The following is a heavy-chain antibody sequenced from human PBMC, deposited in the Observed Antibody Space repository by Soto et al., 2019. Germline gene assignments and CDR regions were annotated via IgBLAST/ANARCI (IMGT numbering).Heavy chain of an antibody. J-gene: IGHJ4*02. CDR3: ARLRGRVISGGWSYLDY. CDR2: IYYSGST. Sequence: QLQLQESGPGLVKPSETLSLTCTVSGGSISSSSYYWGWIRQPPGKGLEWIGSIYYSGSTYYNPSLKSRVTISVDTSKNQFSLKLSSVTAADTAVYYCARLRGRVISGGWSYLDYWGQGTLVTVSS. CDR1: GGSISSSSYY. V-gene: IGHV4-39*01. D-gene: IGHD2-15*01.